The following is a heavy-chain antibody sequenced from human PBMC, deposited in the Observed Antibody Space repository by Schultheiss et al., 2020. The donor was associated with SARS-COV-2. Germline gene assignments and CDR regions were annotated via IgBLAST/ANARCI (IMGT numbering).Heavy chain of an antibody. CDR1: GDSVPSNSAA. CDR2: TYYRSKWYN. V-gene: IGHV6-1*01. Sequence: SQTLSLTCAISGDSVPSNSAAWNWIRQSPSRGLEWLGRTYYRSKWYNDYAVSVKSRITINPDASKNQFSLQLNSVTPEDTAVYYCARGPRGLLWFGELSEVDPWGQGTLVTVSS. CDR3: ARGPRGLLWFGELSEVDP. J-gene: IGHJ5*02. D-gene: IGHD3-10*01.